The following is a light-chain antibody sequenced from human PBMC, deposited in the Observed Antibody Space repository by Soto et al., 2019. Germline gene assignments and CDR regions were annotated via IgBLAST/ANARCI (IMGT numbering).Light chain of an antibody. J-gene: IGKJ1*01. V-gene: IGKV3-20*01. CDR2: GAS. Sequence: EIVLTQSPGTLSLSAGERATLSRRASQSVSSSYLAWYQQKPGQAPRLLIYGASSRASGIPDRFSGSGSGTDFTLTISRLEPEDFAVYYCQQYGSSPETFGQGTKVEIK. CDR1: QSVSSSY. CDR3: QQYGSSPET.